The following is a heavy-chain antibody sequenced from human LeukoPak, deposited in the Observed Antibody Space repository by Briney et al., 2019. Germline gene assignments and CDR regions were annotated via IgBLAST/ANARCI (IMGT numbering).Heavy chain of an antibody. CDR1: GYTFTSYG. J-gene: IGHJ4*02. V-gene: IGHV1-18*01. D-gene: IGHD3-22*01. Sequence: ASVKVSCKASGYTFTSYGISWVRQAPGQGLEWMGWISAYNGNTNYAQKLQGRVTMTTDTSTSTAYMELRSLRSDDTAVYYCARDSPHYYDSSGYYYWGQGTLVTVSS. CDR3: ARDSPHYYDSSGYYY. CDR2: ISAYNGNT.